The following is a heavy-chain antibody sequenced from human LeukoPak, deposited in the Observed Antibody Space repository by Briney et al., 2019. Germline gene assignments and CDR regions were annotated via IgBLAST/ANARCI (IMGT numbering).Heavy chain of an antibody. Sequence: SETLSLTCAVYGGSFSGYYWSWIRQPPGKGLEWIGEINHSGSTNYNPSLKSRVTISVDTSKNQFSLKLSSVTAADTAVYYCARGRVNIVVVPAARVVPFDLWGQGTLVTVSS. CDR3: ARGRVNIVVVPAARVVPFDL. D-gene: IGHD2-2*01. CDR1: GGSFSGYY. CDR2: INHSGST. V-gene: IGHV4-34*01. J-gene: IGHJ5*02.